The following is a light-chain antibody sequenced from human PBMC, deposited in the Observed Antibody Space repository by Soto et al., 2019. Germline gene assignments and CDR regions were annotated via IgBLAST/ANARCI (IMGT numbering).Light chain of an antibody. Sequence: QSALPQTASLSGSPGQSITISCTGTSSDVGGYNYVSWYQQHPGKAPKLMIYDVSNRPSGVSNRFSGSKSGNTASLSISGLQAEDEADYYCSSYRASSTTHYVFGTGTQVTVL. CDR3: SSYRASSTTHYV. CDR2: DVS. CDR1: SSDVGGYNY. V-gene: IGLV2-14*03. J-gene: IGLJ1*01.